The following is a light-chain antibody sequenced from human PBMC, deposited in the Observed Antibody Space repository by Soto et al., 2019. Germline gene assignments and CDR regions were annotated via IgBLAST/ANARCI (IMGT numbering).Light chain of an antibody. Sequence: EIVLTQSPATLSLSPGERATLSCRASQSVSSYLAWYQQKPGQAPRLLIYDASNRATGIPARFSGSGSGTDFTLTISSLEPEDFALYHCQQRGHWPRITFGGGTKVEIK. J-gene: IGKJ4*01. CDR2: DAS. V-gene: IGKV3-11*01. CDR3: QQRGHWPRIT. CDR1: QSVSSY.